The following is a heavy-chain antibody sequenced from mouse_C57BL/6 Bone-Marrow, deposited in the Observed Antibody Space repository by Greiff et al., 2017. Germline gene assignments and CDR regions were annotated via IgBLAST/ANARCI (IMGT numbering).Heavy chain of an antibody. CDR3: ASAYYGNYDY. J-gene: IGHJ2*01. CDR1: GFTFSSYT. D-gene: IGHD2-10*01. CDR2: ISNGGGST. Sequence: EVNLVESGGGLVQPGGSLKLSCAASGFTFSSYTMSWVRQTPEKRLEWVAYISNGGGSTYYPDTVKGRFTISRDNAKNTLYLQMSSLKSEDTAMYYCASAYYGNYDYWGQGTTLTVSS. V-gene: IGHV5-12-2*01.